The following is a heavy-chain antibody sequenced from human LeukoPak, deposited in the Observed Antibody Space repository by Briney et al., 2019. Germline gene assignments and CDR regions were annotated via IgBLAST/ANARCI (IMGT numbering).Heavy chain of an antibody. J-gene: IGHJ6*04. Sequence: GRSLRLSCAASGFTFSSYGMHWVRQAPGKGLEWVAVIWYDGSNKYYADSVKGRFTISRDNSKNTLYLQMNSLRAEDTAVYYCAGDSLDIVVVPAAPEGTDYYYYYGMDVWGKGTTVTVSS. CDR1: GFTFSSYG. D-gene: IGHD2-2*01. CDR3: AGDSLDIVVVPAAPEGTDYYYYYGMDV. V-gene: IGHV3-33*01. CDR2: IWYDGSNK.